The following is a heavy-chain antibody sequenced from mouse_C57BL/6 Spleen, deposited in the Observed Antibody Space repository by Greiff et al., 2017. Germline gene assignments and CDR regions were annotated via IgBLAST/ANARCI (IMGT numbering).Heavy chain of an antibody. D-gene: IGHD2-3*01. Sequence: VKLMESGPGLVAPSQSLSITCTVSGFSLTSYCVDWVRQSPGKGLEWLGVIWGVGSTNYNSALKSRLSISKDNSKSQVFLKMNSLQTDDTAMYYCARLMGDYAMDYWGQGTSVTVSA. CDR3: ARLMGDYAMDY. V-gene: IGHV2-6*01. J-gene: IGHJ4*01. CDR2: IWGVGST. CDR1: GFSLTSYC.